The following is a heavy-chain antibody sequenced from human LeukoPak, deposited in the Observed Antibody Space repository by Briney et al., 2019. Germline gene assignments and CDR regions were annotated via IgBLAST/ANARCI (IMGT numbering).Heavy chain of an antibody. CDR3: AREGAAGTFDY. V-gene: IGHV4-39*07. Sequence: SETLSLTCTVSGGSISSSSYYWGWIRQPPGKGLEWIGSIYYSGSTYYNPSLKSRVTISVDTSKNQFSLKLSSVTAADTAVYYCAREGAAGTFDYWGQGTLVTVSS. D-gene: IGHD6-13*01. CDR2: IYYSGST. CDR1: GGSISSSSYY. J-gene: IGHJ4*02.